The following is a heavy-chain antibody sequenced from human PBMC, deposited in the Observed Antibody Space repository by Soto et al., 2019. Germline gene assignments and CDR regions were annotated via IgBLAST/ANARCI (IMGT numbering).Heavy chain of an antibody. V-gene: IGHV3-21*02. J-gene: IGHJ5*02. CDR3: ARAGLGSYFPHNWFDP. Sequence: EVRLVESGGGLVTPGGSLRLSCAASGFSFSSYSMNWLRQAPGKGLEWVSSIRSSGSDIYYADSVKGRFTISRDNAKNSLYLQMTSLRGEDTAVYYCARAGLGSYFPHNWFDPWGQGTLVTVSS. CDR1: GFSFSSYS. D-gene: IGHD1-26*01. CDR2: IRSSGSDI.